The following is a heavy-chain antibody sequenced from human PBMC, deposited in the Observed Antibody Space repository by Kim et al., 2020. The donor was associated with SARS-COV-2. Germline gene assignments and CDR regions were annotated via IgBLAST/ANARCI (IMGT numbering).Heavy chain of an antibody. CDR2: ISIYNGDT. CDR1: NHNFSNYG. D-gene: IGHD3-10*01. J-gene: IGHJ6*02. CDR3: ARDGTMVRGASTHYYGMDD. Sequence: ASVKVSCKASNHNFSNYGISWVRQAPGQGLEWMGWISIYNGDTNYAQNLQGRVTMTTDTSTSTAYVELRSLRSDDTAVYYCARDGTMVRGASTHYYGMDDWGQGTTVTVSS. V-gene: IGHV1-18*01.